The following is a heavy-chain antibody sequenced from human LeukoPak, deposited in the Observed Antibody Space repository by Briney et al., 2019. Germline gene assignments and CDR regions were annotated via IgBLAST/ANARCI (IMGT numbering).Heavy chain of an antibody. CDR2: INTKTGNP. J-gene: IGHJ4*02. Sequence: ASVKVSCMGCGCTFTSYAMNWVRQAAGQGLEGVGLINTKTGNPTYAHGFRGRLVFSLDTSVSTAYLQISSLKAEDTAVYYCARGIGARGTIDNWGQGTLVTVS. CDR1: GCTFTSYA. V-gene: IGHV7-4-1*02. CDR3: ARGIGARGTIDN. D-gene: IGHD2-2*01.